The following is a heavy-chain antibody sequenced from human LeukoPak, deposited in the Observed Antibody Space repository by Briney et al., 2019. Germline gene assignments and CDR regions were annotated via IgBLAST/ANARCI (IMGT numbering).Heavy chain of an antibody. J-gene: IGHJ5*02. CDR2: IYYSGST. Sequence: SETLSLTCTVSGGSLSSGDYYWSWIRQPPGKGLEWIGYIYYSGSTYYNPSLKSRVTISVDTSKNQFSLKLSSVTAADTAVYYCARETRTRYCSSTSCYTYNWFDPWGQGTLVTVSS. V-gene: IGHV4-30-4*01. CDR3: ARETRTRYCSSTSCYTYNWFDP. CDR1: GGSLSSGDYY. D-gene: IGHD2-2*02.